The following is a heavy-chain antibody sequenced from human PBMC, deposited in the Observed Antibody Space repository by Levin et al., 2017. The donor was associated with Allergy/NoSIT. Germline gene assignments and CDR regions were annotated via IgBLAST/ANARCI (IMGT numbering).Heavy chain of an antibody. J-gene: IGHJ1*01. D-gene: IGHD4-17*01. CDR2: IWYDGSNE. CDR3: AKGPSYGDYMHN. Sequence: GGSLRLSCVGSGFSFSSSGMHWVRQAPGQGLEWVAVIWYDGSNEYYADSVKGRFTISRDNSQNRAYLQMNSLRADDTAMYYCAKGPSYGDYMHNWGQGTLVTVSS. CDR1: GFSFSSSG. V-gene: IGHV3-33*06.